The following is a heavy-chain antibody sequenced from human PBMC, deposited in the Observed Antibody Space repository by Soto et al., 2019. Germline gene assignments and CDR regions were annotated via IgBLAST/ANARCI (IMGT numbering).Heavy chain of an antibody. CDR2: IYPDDSDS. CDR1: GCKISTYC. V-gene: IGHV5-51*01. Sequence: GVLVQVPYXGGGCKISTYCVGWVRQMPGKGLEWMAIIYPDDSDSRYSPSFQGQVTISADKSISTAYLQWSSLKASHTAIYYCVATYGDYLDYWGQGTLVTGSS. CDR3: VATYGDYLDY. D-gene: IGHD4-17*01. J-gene: IGHJ4*02.